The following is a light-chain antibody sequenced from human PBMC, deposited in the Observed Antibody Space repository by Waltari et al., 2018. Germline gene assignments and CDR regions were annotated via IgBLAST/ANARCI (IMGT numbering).Light chain of an antibody. CDR2: EAY. Sequence: DIQMTQSPSPLSASPGARVTIPCRASQAINGWFAWYQQKPGKAPKLLIYEAYNLVSGVPSRFSGSGSGTEVTLTISSLQPDDFATYHCQHYKNYPRTFGQGTKVEIK. J-gene: IGKJ1*01. V-gene: IGKV1-5*03. CDR1: QAINGW. CDR3: QHYKNYPRT.